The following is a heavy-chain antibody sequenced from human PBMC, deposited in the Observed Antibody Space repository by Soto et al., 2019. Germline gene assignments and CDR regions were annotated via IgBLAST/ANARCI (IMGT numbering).Heavy chain of an antibody. CDR1: RFIFSDYA. D-gene: IGHD6-13*01. V-gene: IGHV3-30*09. J-gene: IGHJ4*02. Sequence: QVQLVESGGGVVQPGRSLRLSCAASRFIFSDYAMNWVRQAPGKGLEWVAVISYGGDNKYYAESVRGRFAISRDNLKNTLYLQMNSLNPEDTAVYHCAKARHSTSWYGVEADFWGQGTLVTVSS. CDR2: ISYGGDNK. CDR3: AKARHSTSWYGVEADF.